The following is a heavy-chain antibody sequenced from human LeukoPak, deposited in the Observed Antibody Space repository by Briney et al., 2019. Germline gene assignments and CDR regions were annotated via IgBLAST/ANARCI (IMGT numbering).Heavy chain of an antibody. CDR1: GRSINNGYF. CDR2: IHHSGTA. V-gene: IGHV4-38-2*02. J-gene: IGHJ4*02. D-gene: IGHD2-2*02. Sequence: SETLSLTCTVSGRSINNGYFWGWIRQPPGKGLEWIASIHHSGTASYNPSLESRVTISVDTSKNQFSLRLSSVTAADTAVYYCARDRGALGATVPAIFAVNFFDSWGQGTLGTVSS. CDR3: ARDRGALGATVPAIFAVNFFDS.